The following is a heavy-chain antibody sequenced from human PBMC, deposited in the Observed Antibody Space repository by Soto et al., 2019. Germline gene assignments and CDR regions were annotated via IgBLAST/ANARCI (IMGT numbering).Heavy chain of an antibody. V-gene: IGHV4-59*08. Sequence: QVQLQESGPGLVKPSETLSLTCNVSGASITTYYWSWIRQPPGKGLEWIGYIYYSGHINYNPSLKSRVTVSVDTSKNQFSLKLTSGTAADTAVYYCARHGATNWGGFFVSWGLGTLVSVSS. J-gene: IGHJ4*02. D-gene: IGHD7-27*01. CDR2: IYYSGHI. CDR1: GASITTYY. CDR3: ARHGATNWGGFFVS.